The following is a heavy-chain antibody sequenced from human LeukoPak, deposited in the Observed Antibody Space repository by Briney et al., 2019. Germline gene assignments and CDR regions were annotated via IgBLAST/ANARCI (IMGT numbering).Heavy chain of an antibody. Sequence: GESLKISCKGSGYSFTSYWIGWVRQMPGKGLEWMGIIYPGDSDTRYSPSFQGQVTISADKSISTAYLQWSSLKASDTAMYYCARQVRGYYDSSGYRAFDYWGQGNLVTVSS. D-gene: IGHD3-22*01. CDR2: IYPGDSDT. CDR1: GYSFTSYW. V-gene: IGHV5-51*01. J-gene: IGHJ4*02. CDR3: ARQVRGYYDSSGYRAFDY.